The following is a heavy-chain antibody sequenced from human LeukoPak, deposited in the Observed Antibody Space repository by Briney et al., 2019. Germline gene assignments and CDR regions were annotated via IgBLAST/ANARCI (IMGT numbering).Heavy chain of an antibody. V-gene: IGHV4-59*01. D-gene: IGHD2-2*01. CDR1: GGSISSYY. CDR2: IYYSGST. J-gene: IGHJ5*02. Sequence: SETLSLTCTVSGGSISSYYWSWIRQPPGKGLEWIGYIYYSGSTNYNPSLKSRVTISVDTSKNQFSLKLSSVTAVDTAVYYCARYQLLFRRRWFDPWGQGTLVTVSS. CDR3: ARYQLLFRRRWFDP.